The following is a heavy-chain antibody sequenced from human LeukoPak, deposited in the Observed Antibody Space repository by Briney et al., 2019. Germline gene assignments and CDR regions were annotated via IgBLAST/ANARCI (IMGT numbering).Heavy chain of an antibody. D-gene: IGHD5-12*01. CDR3: ARSCRILDIVATIRARLGGNGFDI. Sequence: SETLSLTCTVSGGSISSYSWSWIRQPAGKGLEWIGRIFASGSTKYNPSLKSRVTMSVETSKNQFSLKLSSVTAADKAVYYCARSCRILDIVATIRARLGGNGFDIWGQGTMVTVSS. CDR1: GGSISSYS. J-gene: IGHJ3*02. V-gene: IGHV4-4*07. CDR2: IFASGST.